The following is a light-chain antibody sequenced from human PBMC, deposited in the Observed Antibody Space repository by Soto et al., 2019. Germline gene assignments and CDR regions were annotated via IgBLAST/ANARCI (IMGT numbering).Light chain of an antibody. J-gene: IGKJ1*01. Sequence: DIQMTQSPSSLAASVGARVTITFRASQSISTYLNWYQQKPGKAPKVLIFDASRLQSGVASRFSGSGSGTDFTLTISSLQPEDSATYYCQQSYSAPWTFGQGTKVQVK. CDR3: QQSYSAPWT. CDR2: DAS. V-gene: IGKV1-39*01. CDR1: QSISTY.